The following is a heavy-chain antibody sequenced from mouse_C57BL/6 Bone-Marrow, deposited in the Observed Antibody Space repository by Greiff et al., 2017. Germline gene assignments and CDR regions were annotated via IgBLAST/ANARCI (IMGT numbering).Heavy chain of an antibody. CDR1: GFTFSSYT. CDR3: AGNFYWYFDV. Sequence: DVMLVESGGGLVKPGGSLKLSCAASGFTFSSYTMSRVRQTPEKRLEWVATISGGGGNTYYPDSVKGRFTISRDNAKNTLYLQMSSLRSEDTALYYCAGNFYWYFDVWGTGTTVTVSS. CDR2: ISGGGGNT. J-gene: IGHJ1*03. V-gene: IGHV5-9*01.